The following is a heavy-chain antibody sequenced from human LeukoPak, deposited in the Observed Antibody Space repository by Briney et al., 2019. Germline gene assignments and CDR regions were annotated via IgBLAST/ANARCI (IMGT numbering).Heavy chain of an antibody. D-gene: IGHD6-13*01. CDR3: AREGITAAADY. CDR2: IKQDGSEK. CDR1: GFTFSSYW. V-gene: IGHV3-7*01. J-gene: IGHJ4*02. Sequence: GGSLRLSCAASGFTFSSYWMSWVRRAPGKGREWVANIKQDGSEKYYVDSVKGRFTISRDNAKNSLYLQMNSLRAEDTAVYYCAREGITAAADYWGQGTLSPSPQ.